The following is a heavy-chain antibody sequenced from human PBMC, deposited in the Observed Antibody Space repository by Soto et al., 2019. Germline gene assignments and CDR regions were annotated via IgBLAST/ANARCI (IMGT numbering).Heavy chain of an antibody. CDR3: AKDGASGSYPPYYYYGMDG. D-gene: IGHD1-26*01. CDR2: ISGSGGNA. CDR1: GFTFSSYA. J-gene: IGHJ6*02. V-gene: IGHV3-23*01. Sequence: EVQLLESGGGLVQPGGSLRLSCAASGFTFSSYAMSWVRQAPGKGLEWVSTISGSGGNAYYADSVKGRFTISRDNSKNTLHLQMNSLRADDTAVYYCAKDGASGSYPPYYYYGMDGWGQGTTVTVSS.